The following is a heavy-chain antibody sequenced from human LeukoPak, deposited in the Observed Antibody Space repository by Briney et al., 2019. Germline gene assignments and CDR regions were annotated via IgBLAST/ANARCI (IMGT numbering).Heavy chain of an antibody. CDR3: AREGTYYDSSGYSEDAFDI. Sequence: SGTLSLTCAVSGGSISSSNWWSWVRQPPGKGLEWIGEIYHSGSTNYNPSLKSRVTISVDTSKNQFSLKLSSVTAADTAVYYCAREGTYYDSSGYSEDAFDIWGQGTMVTVSS. D-gene: IGHD3-22*01. CDR1: GGSISSSNW. CDR2: IYHSGST. J-gene: IGHJ3*02. V-gene: IGHV4-4*02.